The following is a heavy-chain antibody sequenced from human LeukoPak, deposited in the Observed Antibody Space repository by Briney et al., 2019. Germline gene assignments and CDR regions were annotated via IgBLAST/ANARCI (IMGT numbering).Heavy chain of an antibody. CDR1: GGSISSYY. CDR2: IYYSGST. D-gene: IGHD6-13*01. J-gene: IGHJ5*02. CDR3: AREEGGSSWYNWFDP. V-gene: IGHV4-59*01. Sequence: SKTLSLTCTVSGGSISSYYWSWTRQPPGKGLEWIGYIYYSGSTNYNPSLKSRVTISVDTSKNQFSLKLSSVTAADTAVYYCAREEGGSSWYNWFDPWGQGTLVTVSS.